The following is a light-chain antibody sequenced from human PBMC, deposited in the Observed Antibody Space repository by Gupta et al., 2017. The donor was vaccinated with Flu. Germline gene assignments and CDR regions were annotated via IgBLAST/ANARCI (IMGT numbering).Light chain of an antibody. V-gene: IGLV3-25*03. Sequence: SSALTQPPSVSVSPGQTARITCSGDALPNQFAYWYQQKPGQAPLLVIRKDNERPSGIPERFSGSSSGTIVTLTISGVQAEDEADYYCQSADSTETYVVFGGGTRLTVL. CDR3: QSADSTETYVV. CDR1: ALPNQF. CDR2: KDN. J-gene: IGLJ2*01.